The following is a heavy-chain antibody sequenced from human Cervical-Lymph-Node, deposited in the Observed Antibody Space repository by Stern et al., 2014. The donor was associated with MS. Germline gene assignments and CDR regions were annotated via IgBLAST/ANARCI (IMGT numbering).Heavy chain of an antibody. CDR2: MNSDGSST. V-gene: IGHV3-74*02. CDR3: ARSILFDP. Sequence: VQLVESGGGLVQPGGSLRLSCAASGFTFSSYWMDLVRQAPGKGLVWVSRMNSDGSSTSYADSVKGRFTISRDNAKNTLYLQMNSMRAEDTAVYYCARSILFDPWGQGTLVTVSS. D-gene: IGHD2-15*01. CDR1: GFTFSSYW. J-gene: IGHJ5*02.